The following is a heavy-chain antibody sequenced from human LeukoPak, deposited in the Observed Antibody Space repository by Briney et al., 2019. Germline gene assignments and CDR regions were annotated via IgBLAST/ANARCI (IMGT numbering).Heavy chain of an antibody. CDR1: GYTFTSYD. J-gene: IGHJ4*02. D-gene: IGHD3-3*01. V-gene: IGHV1-2*02. Sequence: ASVKVSCKASGYTFTSYDINWVRQAPGQGLEWMGWINPNSGGTNYAQKFQGRVTMTRDTSISTAYMELSRLRSDDTAVYYCAAQNRVVTNDYWGQGTLVTVSS. CDR2: INPNSGGT. CDR3: AAQNRVVTNDY.